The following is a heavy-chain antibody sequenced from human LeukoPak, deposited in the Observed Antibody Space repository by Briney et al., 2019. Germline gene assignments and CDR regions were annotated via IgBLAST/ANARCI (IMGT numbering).Heavy chain of an antibody. J-gene: IGHJ4*02. D-gene: IGHD3-9*01. CDR3: AGANTYDILTGSYFDY. CDR2: IYYSGST. Sequence: SQTLSLTCTVSGGSISSGDYYWSWIRQPPGKGLEWIGYIYYSGSTYYNPSLKSRVTISVDTSKNQFSLKLSSVTAADTAVYYCAGANTYDILTGSYFDYWGQGTLVTVSS. V-gene: IGHV4-30-4*01. CDR1: GGSISSGDYY.